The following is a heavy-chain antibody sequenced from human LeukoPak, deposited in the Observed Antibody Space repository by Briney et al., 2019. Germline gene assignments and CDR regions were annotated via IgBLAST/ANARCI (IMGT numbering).Heavy chain of an antibody. D-gene: IGHD3-3*01. Sequence: GGSLRLSCAASGFTFSSYSMNWVRQAPGKGLEWVSSISSSSSCIYYADSVKGRFTISRDNAKNSLYLQMNSLRAEDTAVYYCAREDYDFWRGWFDPWGQGTLVTVSS. CDR1: GFTFSSYS. V-gene: IGHV3-21*01. CDR3: AREDYDFWRGWFDP. J-gene: IGHJ5*02. CDR2: ISSSSSCI.